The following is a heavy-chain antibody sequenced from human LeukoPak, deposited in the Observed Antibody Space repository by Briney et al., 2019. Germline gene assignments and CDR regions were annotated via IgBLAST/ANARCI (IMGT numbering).Heavy chain of an antibody. Sequence: ASVTVSCTASEYTFTGYYMHWVRQAPGQGLEWMGWINPTSGGTKYLQKFQGRVTLTRDTSISTAYMELTSPRSDDTAVYYCARHMGDTGYFDYWGQGTLVTVSS. D-gene: IGHD1-26*01. J-gene: IGHJ4*02. CDR3: ARHMGDTGYFDY. CDR2: INPTSGGT. CDR1: EYTFTGYY. V-gene: IGHV1-2*02.